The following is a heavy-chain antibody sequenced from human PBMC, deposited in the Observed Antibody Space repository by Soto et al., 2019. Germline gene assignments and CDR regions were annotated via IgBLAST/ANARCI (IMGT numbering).Heavy chain of an antibody. J-gene: IGHJ4*02. V-gene: IGHV1-3*01. Sequence: ASVKVSCKASGGTFSSYTISWVRQAPGQGLEWMGRINAVNGNTKYSQKFQGRVTITRDTSASTAYMELSSLRSEDTAVYYCARIYCTNGVCYRYYFDYWGQGTLVTVSS. CDR1: GGTFSSYT. CDR2: INAVNGNT. D-gene: IGHD2-8*01. CDR3: ARIYCTNGVCYRYYFDY.